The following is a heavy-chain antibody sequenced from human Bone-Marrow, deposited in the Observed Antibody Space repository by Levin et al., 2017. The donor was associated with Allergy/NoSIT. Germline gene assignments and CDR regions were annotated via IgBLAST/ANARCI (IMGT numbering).Heavy chain of an antibody. CDR3: VRYNYEYNALDI. J-gene: IGHJ3*02. V-gene: IGHV3-13*01. Sequence: GECLKISCAASGFTFRTHDMHWVRQGTGKGLEWVSTIGTAGDTYYPDSVRGRFTISRENAKNSLYLQMNGLSAGDTAVYYCVRYNYEYNALDIWGQGTMVTVSS. CDR1: GFTFRTHD. D-gene: IGHD5-18*01. CDR2: IGTAGDT.